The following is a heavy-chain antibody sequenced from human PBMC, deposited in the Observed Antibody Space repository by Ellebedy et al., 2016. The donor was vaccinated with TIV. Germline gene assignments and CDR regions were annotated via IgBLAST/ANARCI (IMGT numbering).Heavy chain of an antibody. CDR2: ISAGGGST. J-gene: IGHJ3*02. D-gene: IGHD1-14*01. CDR3: ANIWYGRSVYAFDI. CDR1: GFTFSSYA. Sequence: GESLKISXAASGFTFSSYAMSWVRQAPGKGLEWVSAISAGGGSTHYADSVKGHFTISRDNSKNTLYLQMNSLRAEDTAVYYCANIWYGRSVYAFDIWGQGTRVTVSS. V-gene: IGHV3-23*01.